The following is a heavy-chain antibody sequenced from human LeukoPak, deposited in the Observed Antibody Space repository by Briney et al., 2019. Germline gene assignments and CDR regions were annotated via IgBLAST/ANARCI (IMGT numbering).Heavy chain of an antibody. CDR2: ISGSGGST. CDR3: ANDFGGSQSLYFDY. D-gene: IGHD3-10*01. CDR1: GFTFSSYA. J-gene: IGHJ4*02. V-gene: IGHV3-23*01. Sequence: HPGGSLRLSCAASGFTFSSYAMSWVRQAPGKGLEWVSAISGSGGSTYYADSVKGRFTISRDNSKNTLYLQMNSLRAEDTAVYYCANDFGGSQSLYFDYWGQGTLVTVSS.